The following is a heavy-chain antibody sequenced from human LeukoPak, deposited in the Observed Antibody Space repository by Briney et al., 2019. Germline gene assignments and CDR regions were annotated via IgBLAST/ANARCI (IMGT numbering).Heavy chain of an antibody. V-gene: IGHV5-51*01. Sequence: GESLKISCKGSGYSFTSYWIGWVRQMPGKGLEWMGIIYPGDSDTRYSPSFQGQVTISADKSISTAYLQWSSLKASDTAMYYCARLAYGSRSYHLKAYYYGMDVWGQGTTVTVSS. CDR3: ARLAYGSRSYHLKAYYYGMDV. CDR2: IYPGDSDT. D-gene: IGHD3-10*01. J-gene: IGHJ6*02. CDR1: GYSFTSYW.